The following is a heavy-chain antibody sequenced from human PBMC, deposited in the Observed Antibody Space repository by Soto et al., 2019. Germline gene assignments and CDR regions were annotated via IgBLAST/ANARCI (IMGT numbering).Heavy chain of an antibody. D-gene: IGHD1-26*01. CDR3: ARDYPGGSYYDY. Sequence: GGSLRLSCAASGFTFSSYWSSWVRQAPGKGLEWVARINQDGSEKYYVDSVKGRFTISRDNAKNSLYLQMNSLRAEDTAVYYCARDYPGGSYYDYWGQGALVTVSS. CDR1: GFTFSSYW. CDR2: INQDGSEK. J-gene: IGHJ4*02. V-gene: IGHV3-7*03.